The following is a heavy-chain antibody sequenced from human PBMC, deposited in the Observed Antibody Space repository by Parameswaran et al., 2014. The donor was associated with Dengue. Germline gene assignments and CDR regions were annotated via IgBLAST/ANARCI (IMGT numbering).Heavy chain of an antibody. D-gene: IGHD4-17*01. J-gene: IGHJ2*01. CDR3: ARGDDHGDSLYWYFDL. CDR2: ISSRGSSI. V-gene: IGHV3-11*01. Sequence: VRQAPGKGLEWVSYISSRGSSIYYADSVKGRFTISRDNAKNSLHLQMNSLRAEDTAVYYCARGDDHGDSLYWYFDLWGRGTLVTVSS.